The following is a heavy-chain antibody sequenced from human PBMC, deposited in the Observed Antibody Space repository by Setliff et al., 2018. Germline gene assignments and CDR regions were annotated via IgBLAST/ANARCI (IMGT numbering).Heavy chain of an antibody. CDR2: ISGSSGNT. CDR1: GFTFSSYA. D-gene: IGHD3-10*01. CDR3: AKNGFGVVALGVNNWFDP. V-gene: IGHV3-23*01. Sequence: PGGSLRLSCAASGFTFSSYAMSWVRQAPGKGLEWVSAISGSSGNTLYADSVKGRFTISRDNSKNTLYLQMNSLRAEDTAVYYCAKNGFGVVALGVNNWFDPWGQGILVTVSS. J-gene: IGHJ5*02.